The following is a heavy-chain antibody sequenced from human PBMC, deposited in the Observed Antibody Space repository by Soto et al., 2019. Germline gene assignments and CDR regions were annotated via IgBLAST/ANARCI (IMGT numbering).Heavy chain of an antibody. Sequence: QVQLVQSGAEVKKPGSSVKVSCKASGGTFSSYAISWVRQAPGQGLEWMGGIIPIFGTANYEQKFQGRVTITADKSTSTAYMELSSLRSGDTAVYYCARHLSGSEIGKSGRYSYYGMDVWGQGTTVTVSS. J-gene: IGHJ6*01. CDR1: GGTFSSYA. D-gene: IGHD3-9*01. CDR2: IIPIFGTA. CDR3: ARHLSGSEIGKSGRYSYYGMDV. V-gene: IGHV1-69*06.